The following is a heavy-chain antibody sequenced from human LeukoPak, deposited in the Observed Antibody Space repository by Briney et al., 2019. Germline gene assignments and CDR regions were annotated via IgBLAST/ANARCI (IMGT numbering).Heavy chain of an antibody. CDR3: ARGGTLCRGVIHY. CDR2: IYYSGST. D-gene: IGHD3-10*01. Sequence: SETLSLTCTVSGGFISSYYWSWIRQPPGKGLEWIGYIYYSGSTNYNPSLKSRVTISVDTSKNQFSLKLSSVTAADTAVYYCARGGTLCRGVIHYSGQGTLVTVSS. J-gene: IGHJ4*02. CDR1: GGFISSYY. V-gene: IGHV4-59*12.